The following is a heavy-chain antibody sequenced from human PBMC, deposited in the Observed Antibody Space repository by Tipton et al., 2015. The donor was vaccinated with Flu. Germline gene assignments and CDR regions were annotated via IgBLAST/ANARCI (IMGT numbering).Heavy chain of an antibody. CDR2: ISFISSGV. Sequence: SLRLSCEASGFTFGDYGMHWVRQAPGKGLEWVSGISFISSGVAYADHAKGRFTISRDNAKNSLYLQMSRLRADDTAVYYCAKDMGFNDLVQGGRAFDIWGQGTMVTVSS. D-gene: IGHD3-10*01. CDR3: AKDMGFNDLVQGGRAFDI. J-gene: IGHJ3*02. CDR1: GFTFGDYG. V-gene: IGHV3-9*01.